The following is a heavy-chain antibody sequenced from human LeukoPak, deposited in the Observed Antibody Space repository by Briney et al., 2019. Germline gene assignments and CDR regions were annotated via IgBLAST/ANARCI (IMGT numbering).Heavy chain of an antibody. CDR3: AGGPSGSYGQTLY. J-gene: IGHJ4*02. V-gene: IGHV4-59*01. CDR1: GGSISSYY. Sequence: SETLSLTCTVSGGSISSYYWSWVRQPPGKGLEWIGYIYYNGNTNYNPSLRSRVTTSVDTSKNQFSLKLSSVTAADTAVYYCAGGPSGSYGQTLYWGQGTLVTVSS. D-gene: IGHD1-26*01. CDR2: IYYNGNT.